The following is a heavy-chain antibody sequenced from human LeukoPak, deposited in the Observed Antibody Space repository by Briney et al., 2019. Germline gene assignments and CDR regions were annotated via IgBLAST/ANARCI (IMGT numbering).Heavy chain of an antibody. CDR3: AKGDSSGYHSY. Sequence: PGGSLRLSCAASGFSFSSYGMHWVRQAPGKGLEWVAFIRYDGSNKYYAGSVKGRFTISRDNSKNTLYLQANSLRAEDTAVYYCAKGDSSGYHSYWGQGTLVTVSS. CDR2: IRYDGSNK. CDR1: GFSFSSYG. J-gene: IGHJ4*02. V-gene: IGHV3-30*02. D-gene: IGHD3-22*01.